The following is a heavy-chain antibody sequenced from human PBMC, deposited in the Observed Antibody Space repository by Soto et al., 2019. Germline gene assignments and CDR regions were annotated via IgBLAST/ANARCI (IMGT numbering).Heavy chain of an antibody. Sequence: EVQVVESGGGLVQPGGSLRLSCAASGFTFSSYWMHWVRHAPGKGLVWVSRINSDGSSTNYADSVKGRFTISRDSAKNTLHLQMNSLRAEDTAVYYCVRDAAWSGYFDYWGQGTLVTVSS. D-gene: IGHD3-10*01. CDR2: INSDGSST. CDR3: VRDAAWSGYFDY. J-gene: IGHJ4*02. CDR1: GFTFSSYW. V-gene: IGHV3-74*01.